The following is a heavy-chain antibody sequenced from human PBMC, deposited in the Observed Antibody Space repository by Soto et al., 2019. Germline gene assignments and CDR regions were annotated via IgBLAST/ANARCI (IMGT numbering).Heavy chain of an antibody. V-gene: IGHV1-18*01. J-gene: IGHJ5*02. CDR2: ISAYNGNT. CDR3: PRVTYSRRWYNRLDP. D-gene: IGHD6-13*01. CDR1: GYTFPSYG. Sequence: ASVKVCGKASGYTFPSYGISWVRQAHGQGLEWMGWISAYNGNTNYAQKLQGRATMTTDTSTSTAYMELRSLGSDDTPVYHCPRVTYSRRWYNRLDPWLQGTQVTVSS.